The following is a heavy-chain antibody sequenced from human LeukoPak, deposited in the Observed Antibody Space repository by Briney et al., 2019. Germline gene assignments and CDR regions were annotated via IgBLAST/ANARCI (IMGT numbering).Heavy chain of an antibody. CDR3: AKGSSGWYLGYYFDY. CDR2: ISWNSGSI. Sequence: GGSLRLSCAASGFTLDDYAMHWVRQAPGKGLEWVSGISWNSGSIVYADPVKGRFTISRDNAKNSLYLQMNSLRAEDTALYYCAKGSSGWYLGYYFDYWGQGTLVTVSS. V-gene: IGHV3-9*01. D-gene: IGHD6-19*01. CDR1: GFTLDDYA. J-gene: IGHJ4*02.